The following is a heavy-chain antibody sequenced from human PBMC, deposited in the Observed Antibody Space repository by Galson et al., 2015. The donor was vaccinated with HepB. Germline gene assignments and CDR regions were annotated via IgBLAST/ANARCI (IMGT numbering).Heavy chain of an antibody. CDR3: ARAALGWFDP. D-gene: IGHD6-25*01. CDR2: ISSSGNNI. CDR1: GFSFSGYS. Sequence: SLRLSCATSGFSFSGYSMNWVRQAPGKGLEWISYISSSGNNIYYADSVKGRFTISRDNAKKSLYLQMNSLRAEDTAVYYCARAALGWFDPWGQGTLVTVSS. J-gene: IGHJ5*02. V-gene: IGHV3-48*04.